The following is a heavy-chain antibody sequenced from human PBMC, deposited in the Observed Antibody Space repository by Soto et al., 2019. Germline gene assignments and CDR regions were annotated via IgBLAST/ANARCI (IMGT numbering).Heavy chain of an antibody. CDR2: IGYSGAT. Sequence: SETLSLTCTVSGGSITSGGSFWSWIRQHPGKGPEWIAFIGYSGATSYNPSLASRVTISADTYKSQFSLNLRSVTAADTAVYYCARGGASSKWFDPWGQGTLVTFSS. J-gene: IGHJ5*02. CDR3: ARGGASSKWFDP. D-gene: IGHD2-15*01. CDR1: GGSITSGGSF. V-gene: IGHV4-31*03.